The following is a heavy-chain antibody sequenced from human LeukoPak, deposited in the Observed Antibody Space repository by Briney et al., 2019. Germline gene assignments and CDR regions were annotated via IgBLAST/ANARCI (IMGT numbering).Heavy chain of an antibody. CDR3: ARDPTTVVALPYYVDF. V-gene: IGHV4-34*01. Sequence: PSETLSLTCAVSGGSFFGSHWNWIRQSPEKGLEWIGEINHSGRTNYNPSLKSRVTISVDTSKSQFFLKLTSVTAADTAVYYCARDPTTVVALPYYVDFWGQGTLVTVSA. D-gene: IGHD4-23*01. CDR2: INHSGRT. CDR1: GGSFFGSH. J-gene: IGHJ4*02.